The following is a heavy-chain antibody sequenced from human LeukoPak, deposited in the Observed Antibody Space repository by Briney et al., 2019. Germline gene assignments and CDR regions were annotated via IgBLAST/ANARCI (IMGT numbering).Heavy chain of an antibody. V-gene: IGHV4-38-2*01. J-gene: IGHJ4*02. CDR2: IYHSGST. D-gene: IGHD2-15*01. Sequence: SETLSLTCAVSGYSIGSGYYWGWIRQPPGKGLEWIGSIYHSGSTYYNPSLKSRVTISVDTSKNQFSLKLGSVTAADTAVYYCARVNTSIVVVVAATGYFDYWGQGTLVTVSS. CDR1: GYSIGSGYY. CDR3: ARVNTSIVVVVAATGYFDY.